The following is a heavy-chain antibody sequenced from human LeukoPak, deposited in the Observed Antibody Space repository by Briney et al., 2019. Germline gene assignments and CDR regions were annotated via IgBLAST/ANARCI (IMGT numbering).Heavy chain of an antibody. V-gene: IGHV3-30-3*01. CDR1: GFTLSSYA. J-gene: IGHJ6*02. D-gene: IGHD6-6*01. CDR2: ISYDGSNK. CDR3: ARDIEYSSSSIYYGMNV. Sequence: GGSLRLSCAASGFTLSSYAMHWVRQAPGKGLEWVAVISYDGSNKYYADSVKGRFTISRDNSKNTLYLQMNSLRAEDTAVYYCARDIEYSSSSIYYGMNVWGQGTTVTVSS.